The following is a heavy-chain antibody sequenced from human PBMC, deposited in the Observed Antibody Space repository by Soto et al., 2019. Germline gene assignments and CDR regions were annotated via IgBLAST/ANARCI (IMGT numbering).Heavy chain of an antibody. CDR3: EGESGENWSYEAY. CDR1: GDNITSFS. V-gene: IGHV4-4*07. Sequence: SETLSLTCPVSGDNITSFSWNWIRPSAGKGLEWIGRISTTGNTHYNPSLESRVTMSLDTSKNQFSLKLTSVTAADTAVYYCEGESGENWSYEAYWGQGTLVTVSS. J-gene: IGHJ4*02. CDR2: ISTTGNT. D-gene: IGHD1-7*01.